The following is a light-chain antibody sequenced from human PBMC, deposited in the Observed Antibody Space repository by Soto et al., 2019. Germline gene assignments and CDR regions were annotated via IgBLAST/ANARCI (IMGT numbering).Light chain of an antibody. CDR2: GAT. J-gene: IGKJ1*01. CDR3: QQYDSSPRT. CDR1: QTVRSNY. Sequence: DIVLTQSPGTLSLSPGERVTLSCRASQTVRSNYLAWYQQRPGQTPRLLIYGATSRDTGIPDRFSGSGSGTDFSLTISRLEPEDFAVYFCQQYDSSPRTFGQGTKVEV. V-gene: IGKV3-20*01.